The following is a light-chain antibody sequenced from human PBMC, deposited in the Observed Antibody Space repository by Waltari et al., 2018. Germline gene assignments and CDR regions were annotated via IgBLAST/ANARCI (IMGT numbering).Light chain of an antibody. Sequence: DSLMTQSPSSLSASVGDRVTITCRASQDIGSALNWYQQKPGKAPKLLISIASTLQSGVPSRFSGSGSGSDFTLTINTLQPEDVATYYCQHSHSFGPGTKVDI. CDR2: IAS. J-gene: IGKJ3*01. CDR1: QDIGSA. CDR3: QHSHS. V-gene: IGKV1-39*01.